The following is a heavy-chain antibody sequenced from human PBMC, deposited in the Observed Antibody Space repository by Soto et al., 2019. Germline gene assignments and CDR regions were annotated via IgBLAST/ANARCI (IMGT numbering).Heavy chain of an antibody. D-gene: IGHD3-3*01. Sequence: SETLSLTCAVSGGSISSSNWWSWVRQPPGKGLEWIGEIYHSGSTNYNPSLKSRVTISVDKSKNQFSLKLSSVTAADTAVYYCARASCFSDFGVVIRGSNWFDPWGQGTLVTVSS. J-gene: IGHJ5*02. CDR2: IYHSGST. CDR3: ARASCFSDFGVVIRGSNWFDP. V-gene: IGHV4-4*02. CDR1: GGSISSSNW.